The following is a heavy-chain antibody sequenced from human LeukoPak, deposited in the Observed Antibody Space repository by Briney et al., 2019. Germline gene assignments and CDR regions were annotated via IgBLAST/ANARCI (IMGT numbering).Heavy chain of an antibody. CDR3: ARESIGDYDY. D-gene: IGHD4-17*01. Sequence: GGSLRRYCAASGFTFSNNPMHWVRQAPGKGLESVSVISPDGASTHYANSVKGRFTISRDNSKNTLHLQMGSLRVEDMAVYYCARESIGDYDYWAQGTLVTVSS. CDR1: GFTFSNNP. CDR2: ISPDGAST. V-gene: IGHV3-64*01. J-gene: IGHJ4*02.